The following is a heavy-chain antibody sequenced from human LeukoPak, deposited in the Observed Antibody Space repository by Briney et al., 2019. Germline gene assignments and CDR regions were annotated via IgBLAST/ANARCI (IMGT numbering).Heavy chain of an antibody. Sequence: ASVKDSRKASGYTFSSYDINWVRQATEQGLECMGWMNPNSGNTGYAQKFQGRVTMTRNTSISTAYMELSSLRSEDTAVYYCARDHLPHCSSTSCYTHYYGMDVWGQGTTVTVSS. CDR3: ARDHLPHCSSTSCYTHYYGMDV. CDR2: MNPNSGNT. D-gene: IGHD2-2*02. J-gene: IGHJ6*02. CDR1: GYTFSSYD. V-gene: IGHV1-8*01.